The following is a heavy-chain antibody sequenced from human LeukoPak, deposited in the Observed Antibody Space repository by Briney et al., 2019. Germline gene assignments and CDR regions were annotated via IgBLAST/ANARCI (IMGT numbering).Heavy chain of an antibody. CDR3: AREDVVLVDAVRYCYYGMDV. CDR1: GYNFISYY. CDR2: INPSGGST. J-gene: IGHJ6*02. V-gene: IGHV1-46*01. Sequence: GASVKVSCKASGYNFISYYMHWVRQAPGQGLEWMGIINPSGGSTSYAQKFQDRVTMTRDTSTSTVYMELSSLKSEDTAVYYCAREDVVLVDAVRYCYYGMDVWGQGALVTVSS. D-gene: IGHD2-8*01.